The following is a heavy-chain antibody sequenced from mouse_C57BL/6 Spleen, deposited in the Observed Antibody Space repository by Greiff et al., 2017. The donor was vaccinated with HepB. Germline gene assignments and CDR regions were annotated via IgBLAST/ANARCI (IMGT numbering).Heavy chain of an antibody. CDR2: INPNYGTT. D-gene: IGHD1-1*01. Sequence: EVQLQQSGPELVKPGASVKISCKASGYSFTDYNMNWVKQSNGKSLEWIGVINPNYGTTSYNQKFKGKATLTVDQSSSTAYMQLNSLTSEDSAVQYWARASYYGRSYWYFDVWGTGTTVTVSS. J-gene: IGHJ1*03. CDR1: GYSFTDYN. V-gene: IGHV1-39*01. CDR3: ARASYYGRSYWYFDV.